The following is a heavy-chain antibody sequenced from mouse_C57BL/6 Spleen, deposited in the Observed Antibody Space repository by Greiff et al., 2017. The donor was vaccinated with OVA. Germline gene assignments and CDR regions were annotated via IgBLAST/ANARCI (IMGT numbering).Heavy chain of an antibody. J-gene: IGHJ2*01. CDR3: ARSGYYYGSSHYFDY. CDR1: GYAFSSYW. CDR2: IFPGGGDT. V-gene: IGHV1-80*01. Sequence: VQLQQSGAELVKPGASVKISCKASGYAFSSYWMNWVKQRPGQGLEWIGQIFPGGGDTNYNGKFKGKATLTADKSSSTAYMQLSSLTSEDAAVYFCARSGYYYGSSHYFDYWGQGTTLTVSS. D-gene: IGHD1-1*01.